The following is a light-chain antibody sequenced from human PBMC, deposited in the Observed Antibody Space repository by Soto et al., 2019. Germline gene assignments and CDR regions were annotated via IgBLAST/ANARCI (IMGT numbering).Light chain of an antibody. CDR2: ISS. V-gene: IGLV1-44*01. Sequence: QSVLTQSPSASGTPGQRVTISCSGSSSNIGTYTVNWFQQLPGTAPKLLIYISSQRPSGVPVRFSASKSGTSASLAISDLQSEDEGDYYCSTWDASLNGPVFGGGTKLIVL. J-gene: IGLJ2*01. CDR1: SSNIGTYT. CDR3: STWDASLNGPV.